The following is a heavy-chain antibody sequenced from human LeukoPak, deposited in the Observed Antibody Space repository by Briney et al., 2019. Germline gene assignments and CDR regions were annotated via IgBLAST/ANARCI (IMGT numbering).Heavy chain of an antibody. V-gene: IGHV1-46*01. J-gene: IGHJ4*02. Sequence: KLQGRVTMTRDTSTSTVYMELSSLRSEDTAVYYCARARSYYDSSGYYVPSHFDYWGQGTLVTVSS. CDR3: ARARSYYDSSGYYVPSHFDY. D-gene: IGHD3-22*01.